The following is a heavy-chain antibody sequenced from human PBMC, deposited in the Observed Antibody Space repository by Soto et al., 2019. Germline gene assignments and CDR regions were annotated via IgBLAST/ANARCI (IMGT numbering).Heavy chain of an antibody. CDR1: GGSFTSNNW. V-gene: IGHV4-4*02. D-gene: IGHD1-7*01. J-gene: IGHJ4*02. CDR2: IYRTGST. Sequence: SETLSLTCAVSGGSFTSNNWWTWVRQPPGQGLEWIGEIYRTGSTNYNPSLKSRVTISLDKSENQFSLKVTSLTAADMAVYYCASRDPGTSVDYWGQGTLVTVSS. CDR3: ASRDPGTSVDY.